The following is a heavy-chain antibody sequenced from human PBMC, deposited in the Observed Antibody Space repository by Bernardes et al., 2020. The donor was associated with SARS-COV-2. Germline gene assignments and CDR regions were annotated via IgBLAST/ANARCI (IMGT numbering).Heavy chain of an antibody. CDR3: ASGKWETGTTFDY. CDR1: GFTFSGNY. V-gene: IGHV3-53*01. CDR2: IYGGGYT. J-gene: IGHJ4*02. Sequence: GGTLRLSCAASGFTFSGNYMSWVRKGPGKGLEWVSLIYGGGYTNYANSVKGRFTISRDSSKNTLYLQMNTLRAEDTAVYYCASGKWETGTTFDYWGQGTLVTVSS. D-gene: IGHD1-1*01.